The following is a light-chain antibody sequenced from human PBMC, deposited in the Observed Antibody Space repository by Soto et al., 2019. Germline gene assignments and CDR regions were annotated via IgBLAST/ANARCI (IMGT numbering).Light chain of an antibody. V-gene: IGLV1-40*01. Sequence: QLVLTQPPSVSGAPGQRVTISCTGSSSNIGAGYVVHWYQQLPGAAPKLLIFSDDNRPSGVPDRFSGSNSGTSASLVITGLQPEDEADYYCQSYDNNRDYVFGSGTKLTVL. J-gene: IGLJ1*01. CDR2: SDD. CDR3: QSYDNNRDYV. CDR1: SSNIGAGYV.